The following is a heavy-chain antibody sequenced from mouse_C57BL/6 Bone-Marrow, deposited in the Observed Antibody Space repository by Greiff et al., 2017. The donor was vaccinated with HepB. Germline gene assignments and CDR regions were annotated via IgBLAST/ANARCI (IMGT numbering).Heavy chain of an antibody. CDR1: GFNIKDDY. D-gene: IGHD1-1*01. CDR2: IDPENGDT. V-gene: IGHV14-4*01. CDR3: TTNYYGSSYWYFDV. Sequence: VQLQQSGAELVRPGASVKLSCTASGFNIKDDYMHWVKQRPEQGLEWIGWIDPENGDTEYASKFQGKATITADTSSNTASLQLSSLTSEDTAVYYCTTNYYGSSYWYFDVWGTGTTVTVSS. J-gene: IGHJ1*03.